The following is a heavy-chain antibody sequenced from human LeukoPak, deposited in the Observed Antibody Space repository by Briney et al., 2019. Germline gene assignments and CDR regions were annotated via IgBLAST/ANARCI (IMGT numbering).Heavy chain of an antibody. CDR1: GGSISRYS. D-gene: IGHD6-19*01. CDR2: IAHSGTT. Sequence: PSETLSLTCIVSGGSISRYSWNWIRQSPGKGLEWIGYIAHSGTTSYKSSLKSRVTISVDTSKNQLSLRLTSVTAADTAVYYCARWDDSAWAFGSWGPGTLVTVSS. J-gene: IGHJ4*02. CDR3: ARWDDSAWAFGS. V-gene: IGHV4-59*08.